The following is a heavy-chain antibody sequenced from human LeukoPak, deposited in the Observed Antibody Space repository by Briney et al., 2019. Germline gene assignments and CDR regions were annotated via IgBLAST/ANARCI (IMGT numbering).Heavy chain of an antibody. CDR3: AKGDYGYYYYMDV. CDR2: ISGPGGST. CDR1: GLTFSNNA. Sequence: GGSLRLSCAASGLTFSNNAMKWVRQAPGKGLEWVSTISGPGGSTYYGDSVKGRFTTSRDNSKNTVYLQMNSLRADDTATYYCAKGDYGYYYYMDVWGKGTTVTVSS. J-gene: IGHJ6*03. D-gene: IGHD4-17*01. V-gene: IGHV3-23*01.